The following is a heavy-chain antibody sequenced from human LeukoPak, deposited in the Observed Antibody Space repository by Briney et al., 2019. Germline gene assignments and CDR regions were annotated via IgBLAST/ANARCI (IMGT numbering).Heavy chain of an antibody. Sequence: GGSLTLSCAASGFTFSSYWMSWVRQAPGKGLEWVAVISYAGSNKFYADSVRGRVTISRDNSKNTLYLQMNNRKTEDTAVYYCARGQHRATYSDDAFDIWGQGTMVTVSS. J-gene: IGHJ3*02. V-gene: IGHV3-30-3*01. CDR1: GFTFSSYW. D-gene: IGHD1-1*01. CDR3: ARGQHRATYSDDAFDI. CDR2: ISYAGSNK.